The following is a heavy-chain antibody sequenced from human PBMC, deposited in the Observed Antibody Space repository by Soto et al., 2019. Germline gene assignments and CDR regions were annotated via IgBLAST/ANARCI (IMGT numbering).Heavy chain of an antibody. CDR3: ASGYSGYDYRVDY. D-gene: IGHD5-12*01. Sequence: QVQLQESGPGLVKPLGTLSLTCDVSGGSISSTNWWARVRQASGKGLEWIGEIYQSGATKYNPSLENRITISVDKSQNQFSLKLTSVTAADTAFYYCASGYSGYDYRVDYWGQGTLVTVSS. CDR2: IYQSGAT. J-gene: IGHJ4*02. V-gene: IGHV4-4*02. CDR1: GGSISSTNW.